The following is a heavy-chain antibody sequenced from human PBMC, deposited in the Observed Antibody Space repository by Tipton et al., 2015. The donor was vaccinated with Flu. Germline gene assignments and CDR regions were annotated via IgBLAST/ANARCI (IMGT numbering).Heavy chain of an antibody. CDR2: IYYSGST. J-gene: IGHJ6*02. D-gene: IGHD3-10*01. V-gene: IGHV4-39*01. CDR3: ARHPMVRDLLIYGMDV. CDR1: GGSISSSSYY. Sequence: TLSLTCTVSGGSISSSSYYWGWTRQPPGKGLEWIGSIYYSGSTYYNPALKSRVTISVDTSKNQFSLKVSSVTAADTAVYYCARHPMVRDLLIYGMDVWGQGTTVTVSS.